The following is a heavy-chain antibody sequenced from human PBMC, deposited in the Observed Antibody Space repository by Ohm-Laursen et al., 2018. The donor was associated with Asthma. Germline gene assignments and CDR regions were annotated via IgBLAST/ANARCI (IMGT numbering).Heavy chain of an antibody. V-gene: IGHV1-69*13. Sequence: SVKVSCKAFGGTFNNHGITWVRQAPGQGLEWMGGIIPIFGTANYAQKFQGRVTITADESTSTAYMELSSLRSEDTAVYYCARDWRDSAYCGGDCYSWFDPWGQGTLVTVSS. CDR1: GGTFNNHG. CDR3: ARDWRDSAYCGGDCYSWFDP. J-gene: IGHJ5*02. CDR2: IIPIFGTA. D-gene: IGHD2-21*01.